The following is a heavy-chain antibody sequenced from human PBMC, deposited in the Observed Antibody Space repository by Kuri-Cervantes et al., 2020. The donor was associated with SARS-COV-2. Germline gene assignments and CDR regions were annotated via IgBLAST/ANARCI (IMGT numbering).Heavy chain of an antibody. V-gene: IGHV1-69*04. D-gene: IGHD6-13*01. CDR1: GGSFSSDA. CDR2: IIPFVGIA. J-gene: IGHJ4*02. CDR3: AVSIAAAPLDFDY. Sequence: SVKVSCKASGGSFSSDAISWVRQAPGQGLEWMGRIIPFVGIANYAQKFQGRVTITRDTSASTAYMELSSLRSEDTAVYYCAVSIAAAPLDFDYWGQGTLVTVSS.